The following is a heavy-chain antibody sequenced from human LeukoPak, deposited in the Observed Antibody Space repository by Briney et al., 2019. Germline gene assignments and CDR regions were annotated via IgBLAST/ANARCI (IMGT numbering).Heavy chain of an antibody. CDR3: ASVLSSSGWYDGWFDP. V-gene: IGHV4-59*01. Sequence: SETLSLTCTVSGGSISSYCWSWIRQPPGKGLEWIGYIYYSGSTNYNPSLKSRVTISVDTSKNQFSLKLSSVTAADTAVYYCASVLSSSGWYDGWFDPWGQGTLVTVSS. D-gene: IGHD6-19*01. CDR1: GGSISSYC. J-gene: IGHJ5*02. CDR2: IYYSGST.